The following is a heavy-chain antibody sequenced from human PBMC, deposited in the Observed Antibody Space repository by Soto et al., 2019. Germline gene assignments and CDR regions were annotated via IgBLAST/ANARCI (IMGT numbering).Heavy chain of an antibody. CDR1: GFTFNTYS. D-gene: IGHD4-17*01. Sequence: QVQLEESGGGVVQPGRSLRLSCEASGFTFNTYSMHWVRQPPGKGLEWLAAIWYDGTQKYYADSVKGRFIISRDNSKKTLYWKMKSLRAEDTAVYYCARAGGTTVTGLWHFDSWGQGTLVTVPS. J-gene: IGHJ4*02. V-gene: IGHV3-33*01. CDR3: ARAGGTTVTGLWHFDS. CDR2: IWYDGTQK.